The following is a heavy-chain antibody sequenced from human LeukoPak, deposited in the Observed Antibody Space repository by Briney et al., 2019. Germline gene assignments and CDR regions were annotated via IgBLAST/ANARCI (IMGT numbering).Heavy chain of an antibody. J-gene: IGHJ4*02. CDR3: ARIPDLEMATRDYYFDN. V-gene: IGHV1-69*04. CDR1: GGTFSSYA. Sequence: SVNVSCKASGGTFSSYAISWVRQAPGQGLEWMGRIIPILGIANYAQKFQGRVTITADKSTSTAYMELSSLRSEDTAVYYCARIPDLEMATRDYYFDNWGQGTLVTVSS. D-gene: IGHD5-24*01. CDR2: IIPILGIA.